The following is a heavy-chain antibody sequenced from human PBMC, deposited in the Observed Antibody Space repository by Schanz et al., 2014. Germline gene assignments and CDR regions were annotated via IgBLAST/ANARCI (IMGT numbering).Heavy chain of an antibody. J-gene: IGHJ4*02. Sequence: QVQLQQWGAGLLKPSETLSLSCAVYSGSFSGYYWSWIRQPPGKGLEWIGEINHSGSTNYNPSLKSRVTISVDTSKNQFSLRLSSVTAADTAVYYCTRDGYSRNFPDYWGQGTLVTVSS. CDR2: INHSGST. CDR3: TRDGYSRNFPDY. D-gene: IGHD1-26*01. CDR1: SGSFSGYY. V-gene: IGHV4-34*01.